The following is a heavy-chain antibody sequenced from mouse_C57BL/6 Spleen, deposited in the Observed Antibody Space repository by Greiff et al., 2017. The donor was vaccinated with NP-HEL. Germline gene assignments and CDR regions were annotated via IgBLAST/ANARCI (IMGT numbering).Heavy chain of an antibody. D-gene: IGHD1-1*01. CDR1: GFNITDYY. Sequence: EVQLQQSGAELVKPGASVKLSCTASGFNITDYYMHWVKQRTEQGLEWIGRIDPADGEAKYDPKFQGKATITSDTSSNTAYLQISSLTSDDTAVYYCARAGSNPFAYWGQGTLVTVSA. CDR2: IDPADGEA. V-gene: IGHV14-2*01. J-gene: IGHJ3*01. CDR3: ARAGSNPFAY.